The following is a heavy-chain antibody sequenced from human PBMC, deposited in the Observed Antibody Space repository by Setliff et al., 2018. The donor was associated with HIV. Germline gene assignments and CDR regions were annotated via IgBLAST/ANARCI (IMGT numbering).Heavy chain of an antibody. Sequence: KPSETLSLTCTVSGGSISSHYWSWIRQPPGKGLEWIGYIYYSGSTNYNPSLKSRVTISVDTSKNQFSLRLSSVTAADTAVYYRARGRLSGYSSGWYRGVDYWGQGTLVTVSS. V-gene: IGHV4-59*11. CDR2: IYYSGST. D-gene: IGHD6-19*01. J-gene: IGHJ4*02. CDR1: GGSISSHY. CDR3: ARGRLSGYSSGWYRGVDY.